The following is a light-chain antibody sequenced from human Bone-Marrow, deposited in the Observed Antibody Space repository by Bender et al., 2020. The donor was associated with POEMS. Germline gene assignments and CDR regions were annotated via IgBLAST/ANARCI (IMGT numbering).Light chain of an antibody. J-gene: IGLJ3*02. CDR3: AVWDDSLNGWV. Sequence: QSALTQPVSVSGSPGQSITISCTGTISDIGGYNYVSWYQQRPGEVPKLMIYDVTLRPSGVSNRFSGSKSGNTASLAISGLQSEDEADYYCAVWDDSLNGWVFGGGTKLTVL. CDR1: ISDIGGYNY. CDR2: DVT. V-gene: IGLV2-14*01.